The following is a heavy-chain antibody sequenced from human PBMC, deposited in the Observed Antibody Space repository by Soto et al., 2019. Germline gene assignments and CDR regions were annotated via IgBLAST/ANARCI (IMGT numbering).Heavy chain of an antibody. J-gene: IGHJ4*02. D-gene: IGHD6-19*01. V-gene: IGHV3-30-3*01. CDR3: ARDQGTAKQWLVFDS. CDR2: ISYDGSNQ. Sequence: PGGSLRLSCAASGFTFSHYTMHWVRQAPGKGLEWVALISYDGSNQDYADSVKGRITISRDNSNNTLYLQMSSLRPDDTALYYCARDQGTAKQWLVFDSWGQGTLVTVSS. CDR1: GFTFSHYT.